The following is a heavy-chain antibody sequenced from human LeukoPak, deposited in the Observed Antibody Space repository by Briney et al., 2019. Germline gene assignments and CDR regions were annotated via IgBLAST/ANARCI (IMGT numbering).Heavy chain of an antibody. J-gene: IGHJ4*02. CDR1: GFTFSGSG. Sequence: GGSLRLSCAASGFTFSGSGIHWVRQASGKGLEWVGRIRSKANNYVTAYAASVKGRFTISRNDSQNTAYLEMNGLKTEDTAVYYCTTDPDEKQLMFEYWGQGTLVTVSS. CDR3: TTDPDEKQLMFEY. V-gene: IGHV3-73*01. CDR2: IRSKANNYVT. D-gene: IGHD3-16*01.